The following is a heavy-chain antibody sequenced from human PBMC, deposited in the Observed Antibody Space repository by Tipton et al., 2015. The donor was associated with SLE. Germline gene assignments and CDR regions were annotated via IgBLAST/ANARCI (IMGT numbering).Heavy chain of an antibody. V-gene: IGHV4-4*07. CDR2: IYTSGST. Sequence: TLSLTCTVSGGSISSYYWSWIRQPAGKGLEWIGRIYTSGSTNYNPSLKSRVTISVDASKNQFPLKLSSVTAADTAEYYCASSSSWFDYFDYWGQGTLVTVSS. CDR1: GGSISSYY. D-gene: IGHD6-13*01. J-gene: IGHJ4*02. CDR3: ASSSSWFDYFDY.